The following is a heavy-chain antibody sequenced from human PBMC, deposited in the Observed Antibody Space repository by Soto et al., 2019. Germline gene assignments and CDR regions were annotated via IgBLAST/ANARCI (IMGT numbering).Heavy chain of an antibody. CDR2: INPNSGGT. D-gene: IGHD3-10*01. CDR1: GDTFTGHY. V-gene: IGHV1-2*02. J-gene: IGHJ6*02. CDR3: ARDRFYYGSGSYYTYYYYGMDV. Sequence: ASVKVSCKASGDTFTGHYMHWVRQAPGQGLEWMVWINPNSGGTNYAQKFQGRVTMTRDTSISTAYMELSRLRSDDTAVYYCARDRFYYGSGSYYTYYYYGMDVWGQGTTVTVSS.